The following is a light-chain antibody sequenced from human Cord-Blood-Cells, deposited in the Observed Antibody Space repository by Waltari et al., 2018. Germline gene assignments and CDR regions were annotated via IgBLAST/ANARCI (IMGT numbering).Light chain of an antibody. J-gene: IGLJ1*01. V-gene: IGLV2-14*03. CDR2: AVS. Sequence: QSALTQPASVSGSPGQSLTLSCTGTSSDVGGYNSVAWSQQHPGKAPQLMIYAVSNRPSGVSNGFSGSKSGNKASLTISGLQAEDEADYYRSSYTSSSTFYVIGTGTKVTVL. CDR3: SSYTSSSTFYV. CDR1: SSDVGGYNS.